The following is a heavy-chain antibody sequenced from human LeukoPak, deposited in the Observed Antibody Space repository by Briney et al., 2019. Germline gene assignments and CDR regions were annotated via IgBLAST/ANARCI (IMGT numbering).Heavy chain of an antibody. CDR2: IYYSGST. CDR3: ARLPKSSKYYYYGMDV. V-gene: IGHV4-59*08. CDR1: GGSISSYY. J-gene: IGHJ6*02. Sequence: PSETLSLTCTVSGGSISSYYWSWIRQPPGKGLEWIGYIYYSGSTNYNPSLKSRVTISVDTSKNQFSLKLSSVTAADTAVYYCARLPKSSKYYYYGMDVWGQGTTVTVSS.